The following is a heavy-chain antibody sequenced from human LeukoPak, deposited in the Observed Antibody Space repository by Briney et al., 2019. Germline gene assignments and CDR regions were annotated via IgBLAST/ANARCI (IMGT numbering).Heavy chain of an antibody. V-gene: IGHV1-2*02. CDR2: INSKSGAT. Sequence: ASVKVSCKASGYTFIDYYIIWMRQAPGRGLEYMGWINSKSGATRNGQNFQGRITMTRDTSVNTAYMDLGTLSSDDAAIYFCARGSAVSCTSTSCHAPLDYWGQGTLVTVSS. D-gene: IGHD2-2*01. J-gene: IGHJ4*02. CDR1: GYTFIDYY. CDR3: ARGSAVSCTSTSCHAPLDY.